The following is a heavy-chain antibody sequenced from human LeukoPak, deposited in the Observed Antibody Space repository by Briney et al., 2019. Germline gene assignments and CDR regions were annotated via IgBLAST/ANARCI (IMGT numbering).Heavy chain of an antibody. Sequence: SETLSLTCIVSGGSFSSSSYYWGWIRQPPGKGLEWIGSMYYSGSTYYNASLRSRVTIPVDTSKNQFSLKLSSVTAADTAVYYCARHFDRDGYKSNAFDIWGQGTMVTVSS. CDR3: ARHFDRDGYKSNAFDI. CDR2: MYYSGST. V-gene: IGHV4-39*01. D-gene: IGHD5-24*01. J-gene: IGHJ3*02. CDR1: GGSFSSSSYY.